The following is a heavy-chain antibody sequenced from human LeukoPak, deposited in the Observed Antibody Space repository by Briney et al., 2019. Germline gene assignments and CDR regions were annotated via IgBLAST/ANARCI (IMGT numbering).Heavy chain of an antibody. D-gene: IGHD4-17*01. J-gene: IGHJ4*02. CDR1: GFTFSSYW. CDR3: ARDPMTTVTQFDY. V-gene: IGHV3-7*03. CDR2: IKQDGSEK. Sequence: GGSLRPSCAASGFTFSSYWMSWVRQAPGKGLEWVANIKQDGSEKYYVDSVKGRFTISRDNAKNSLYLQMNSLRAEDTAVYYCARDPMTTVTQFDYWGQGTLVTVSS.